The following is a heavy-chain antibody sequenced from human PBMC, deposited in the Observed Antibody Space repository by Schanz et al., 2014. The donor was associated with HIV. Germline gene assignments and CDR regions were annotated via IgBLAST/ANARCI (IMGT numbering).Heavy chain of an antibody. CDR2: ISGSSGHT. CDR1: GFTFSSYA. J-gene: IGHJ5*02. V-gene: IGHV3-23*01. D-gene: IGHD2-15*01. CDR3: AKVLVVAGILGLDV. Sequence: EVQQESESGGGLVQPGGSLRLSCAASGFTFSSYAMSWVRQAPGKGLEWVSGISGSSGHTWYADSVKGRFTISRDNSKNTLYLQMNSLRAKDTAVYYCAKVLVVAGILGLDVWGQGSLVTVSS.